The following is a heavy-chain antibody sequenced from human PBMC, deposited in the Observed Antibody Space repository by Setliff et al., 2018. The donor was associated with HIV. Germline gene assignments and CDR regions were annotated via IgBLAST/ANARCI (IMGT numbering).Heavy chain of an antibody. CDR1: GASITSHY. J-gene: IGHJ4*02. Sequence: PSETLSLTCTVSGASITSHYWSWIRQSPGRELEWIGYIYSTGSTNYNPSLQSRVSISMVASRNQFSLKVTSVTAADTAVYSCAKGAGFYGDYTYDHWGQGRQVTVSS. V-gene: IGHV4-59*11. CDR3: AKGAGFYGDYTYDH. CDR2: IYSTGST. D-gene: IGHD4-17*01.